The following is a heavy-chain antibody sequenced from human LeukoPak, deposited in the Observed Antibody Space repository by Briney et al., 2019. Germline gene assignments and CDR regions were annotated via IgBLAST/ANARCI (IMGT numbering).Heavy chain of an antibody. V-gene: IGHV3-23*01. CDR3: VRDFYCSGGSCPLFDS. J-gene: IGHJ4*02. D-gene: IGHD2-15*01. CDR2: LNENGGNT. CDR1: GFTFSIYA. Sequence: GGSLRLSCAASGFTFSIYAMSWVRQAPGKGLAWVSGLNENGGNTYYADSVKGRFTISRDNSENTLYLQMSSLRAEDTAIYYCVRDFYCSGGSCPLFDSWGQRTLVTVSS.